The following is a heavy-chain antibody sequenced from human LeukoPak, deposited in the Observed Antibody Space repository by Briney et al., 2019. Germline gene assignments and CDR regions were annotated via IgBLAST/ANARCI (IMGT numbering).Heavy chain of an antibody. V-gene: IGHV3-30*18. CDR2: ISYDGSNK. J-gene: IGHJ4*02. CDR1: GFTFSSCG. D-gene: IGHD1-26*01. CDR3: AKGLSGSYVGGFDY. Sequence: PGRSLRLSCAASGFTFSSCGMHWVRQAPGKGLEWVAVISYDGSNKYYADSVKGRFTISRDNSKNTLYLQMNSLRAEDTAVYHCAKGLSGSYVGGFDYWGQGTLVTVSS.